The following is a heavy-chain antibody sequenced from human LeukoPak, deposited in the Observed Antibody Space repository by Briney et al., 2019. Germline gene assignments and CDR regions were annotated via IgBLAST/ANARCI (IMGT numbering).Heavy chain of an antibody. V-gene: IGHV4-59*01. D-gene: IGHD6-19*01. CDR1: GGSISSYY. CDR2: IYYSGST. J-gene: IGHJ4*02. CDR3: ARAVAGHFDY. Sequence: SETLSLTCAVSGGSISSYYWSWIRQPPGKGLEWIGYIYYSGSTNYNPSLKSRVTISVDTSKNQFSLKLSSVTAADTAVYYCARAVAGHFDYWGQGTLVTVSS.